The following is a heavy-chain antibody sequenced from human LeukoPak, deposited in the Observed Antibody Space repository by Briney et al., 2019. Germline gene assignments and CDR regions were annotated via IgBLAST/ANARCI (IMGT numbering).Heavy chain of an antibody. CDR1: GYTFTAHY. CDR2: INPSSGDT. J-gene: IGHJ3*02. D-gene: IGHD2-21*01. V-gene: IGHV1-2*06. Sequence: ASVKVSCKASGYTFTAHYMHWVQQAPGQGLEWMGRINPSSGDTEYGQRFQGRVTLTRDTSSSTANMELRRLRSDDTAVYYCARDPGYSYAFDIWGQGTVVIVSS. CDR3: ARDPGYSYAFDI.